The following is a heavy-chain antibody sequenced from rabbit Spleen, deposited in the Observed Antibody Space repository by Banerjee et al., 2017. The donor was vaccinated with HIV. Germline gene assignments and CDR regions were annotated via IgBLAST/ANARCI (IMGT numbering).Heavy chain of an antibody. CDR2: IETDSSGNT. CDR1: GFSFSSSYW. D-gene: IGHD4-1*01. V-gene: IGHV1S40*01. J-gene: IGHJ3*01. Sequence: QSLEESGGDLVKPGASLTLTCTASGFSFSSSYWICWVRQAPGKGLEWIACIETDSSGNTHFASWVNGRFTISKTSSTAVTLQMTSLTAADTATYFCARETYNNGWGLWGQGTLVTVS. CDR3: ARETYNNGWGL.